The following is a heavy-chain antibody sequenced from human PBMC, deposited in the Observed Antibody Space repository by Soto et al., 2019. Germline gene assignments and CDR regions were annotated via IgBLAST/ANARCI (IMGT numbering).Heavy chain of an antibody. CDR3: ARHGIAVDGNYYYYGMDV. J-gene: IGHJ6*02. CDR1: GYSFTSYW. CDR2: IDPSDSYT. D-gene: IGHD6-19*01. V-gene: IGHV5-10-1*01. Sequence: GESLKISCKGSGYSFTSYWISWVRQMPGKGLEWMGRIDPSDSYTNYSPSFQGHVTISADKSISTAYLQWSSLKASDTAMYYCARHGIAVDGNYYYYGMDVWGPGTTVTVS.